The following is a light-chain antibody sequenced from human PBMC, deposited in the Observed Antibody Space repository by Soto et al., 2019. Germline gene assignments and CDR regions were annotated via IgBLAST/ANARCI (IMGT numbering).Light chain of an antibody. V-gene: IGKV1-27*01. CDR2: SAS. J-gene: IGKJ4*01. CDR1: QDISNF. CDR3: QKYNGGPLT. Sequence: DIQMTQSPSSLFASVGDRVTITCRAGQDISNFLAWYQQKPGKVPELLIYSASTLQSGVPSRFSGSGSGTDFTLTISGLQPEDVATYYCQKYNGGPLTFGGGNRVGI.